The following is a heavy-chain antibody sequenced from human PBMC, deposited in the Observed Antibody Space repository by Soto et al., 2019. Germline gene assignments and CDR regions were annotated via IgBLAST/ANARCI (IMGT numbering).Heavy chain of an antibody. CDR2: ISGSGATS. J-gene: IGHJ5*01. CDR1: GFNFNNQA. Sequence: QLLESGGGLVQPGGSLRPSCTASGFNFNNQAMSWIRQAPGKGLEWVSTISGSGATSLYADSVKGRFTIFKDSSQAYLDLKSLRVEDSATYYCAKTETMVVVTVQPRWFDSWGRGTLVTVS. D-gene: IGHD2-21*02. CDR3: AKTETMVVVTVQPRWFDS. V-gene: IGHV3-23*01.